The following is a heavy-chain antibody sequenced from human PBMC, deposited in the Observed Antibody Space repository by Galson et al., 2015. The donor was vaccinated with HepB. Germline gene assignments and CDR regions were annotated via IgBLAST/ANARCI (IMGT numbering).Heavy chain of an antibody. CDR2: ISACNGNT. CDR3: ARGTIGEDAFEV. CDR1: GYTFISYG. J-gene: IGHJ3*01. V-gene: IGHV1-18*01. Sequence: SVKVSCKASGYTFISYGITWVRQAPGQGLEWMGWISACNGNTEYAQNLQGRVTMTTDPSTNTAYMDLRSLRSDDTATYYCARGTIGEDAFEVWGQGTLVTVSS. D-gene: IGHD2/OR15-2a*01.